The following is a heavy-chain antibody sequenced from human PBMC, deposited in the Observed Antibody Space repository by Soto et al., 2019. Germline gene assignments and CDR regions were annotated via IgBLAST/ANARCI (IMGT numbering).Heavy chain of an antibody. J-gene: IGHJ6*02. CDR1: GFTFSSSA. CDR2: IVVGSGNT. V-gene: IGHV1-58*01. D-gene: IGHD2-2*01. CDR3: VKDRRTEAFGLEV. Sequence: GASVKVSCKASGFTFSSSAVQWVRQTRGQRLEWIAWIVVGSGNTNRPQKFQGRVTISRDSPKNTLYLQMNSLRPEDTAVFYCVKDRRTEAFGLEVWGQGTTVTVSS.